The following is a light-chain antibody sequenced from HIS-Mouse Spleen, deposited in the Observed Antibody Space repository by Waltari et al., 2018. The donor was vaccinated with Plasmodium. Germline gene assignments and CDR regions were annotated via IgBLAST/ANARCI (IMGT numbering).Light chain of an antibody. J-gene: IGLJ3*02. Sequence: SYELTQPPSVSVSPGQTARIPCSGAALPKKYAYWYQQKSGQAPVLGLYKDSKRPPGIPERFSGSSSGTMATLTSSGAQVEDEADYYCYSTDSSGNHRVFGGGTKLTVL. CDR2: KDS. V-gene: IGLV3-10*01. CDR3: YSTDSSGNHRV. CDR1: ALPKKY.